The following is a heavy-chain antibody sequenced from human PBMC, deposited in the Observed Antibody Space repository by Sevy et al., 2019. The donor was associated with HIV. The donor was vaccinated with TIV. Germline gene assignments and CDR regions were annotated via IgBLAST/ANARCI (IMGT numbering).Heavy chain of an antibody. CDR2: IYHSGST. J-gene: IGHJ5*02. CDR3: ARVRTNGARHNWFDP. CDR1: GGSISSGGYS. V-gene: IGHV4-30-2*01. D-gene: IGHD2-8*01. Sequence: SETLSLTCAVSGGSISSGGYSWSWIRQPPGKGLEWIGYIYHSGSTYYNPSLKSRVTISVDRSKNQFSLKLSSVTAADTAVYYCARVRTNGARHNWFDPWGQGTLVTVSS.